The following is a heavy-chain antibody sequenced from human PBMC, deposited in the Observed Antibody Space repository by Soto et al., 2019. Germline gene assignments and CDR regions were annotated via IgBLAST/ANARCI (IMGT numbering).Heavy chain of an antibody. CDR2: IYPGDSDT. V-gene: IGHV5-51*01. Sequence: GESLKISCQGSGFSFTSSWIGWVRQMPGKGLEWMGLIYPGDSDTRYSPSFQGQVTISADKSISTAYLQWSSLKASDTAIYYCARSHGMDVWGQGTTVTVSS. J-gene: IGHJ6*02. CDR3: ARSHGMDV. CDR1: GFSFTSSW.